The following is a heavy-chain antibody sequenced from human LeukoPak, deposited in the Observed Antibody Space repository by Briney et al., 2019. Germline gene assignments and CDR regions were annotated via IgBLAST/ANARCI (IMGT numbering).Heavy chain of an antibody. V-gene: IGHV3-48*02. CDR1: GFTFSSYS. CDR3: ASQPLIAFGGTRDY. D-gene: IGHD3-16*01. Sequence: GGSLRLSYAASGFTFSSYSMNWVRQAPGKGLEWVSYISSSSSTIDYADSVKGRFTISRDNAKNSLYLQMNSVRDEDTAVYYCASQPLIAFGGTRDYWGQGTLVTVSS. CDR2: ISSSSSTI. J-gene: IGHJ4*02.